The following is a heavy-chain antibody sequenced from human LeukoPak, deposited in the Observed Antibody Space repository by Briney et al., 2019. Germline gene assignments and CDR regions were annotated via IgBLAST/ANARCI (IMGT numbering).Heavy chain of an antibody. J-gene: IGHJ4*02. CDR1: GFTFSSYT. V-gene: IGHV3-21*01. CDR2: INSRGNDI. D-gene: IGHD3-3*01. Sequence: GGSLRLSCVGSGFTFSSYTMNWVRQAPGKGLEWVSSINSRGNDIYYADAVKGRFNITRDNGRNSLYLEMSNLRLEDTALYYCARDNPRLGFPEWLSSGFDFWGQGALVSVSS. CDR3: ARDNPRLGFPEWLSSGFDF.